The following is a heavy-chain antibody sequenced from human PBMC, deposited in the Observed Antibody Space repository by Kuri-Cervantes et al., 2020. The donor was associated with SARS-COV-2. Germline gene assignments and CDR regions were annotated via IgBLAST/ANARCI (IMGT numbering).Heavy chain of an antibody. CDR3: ARALWGYKSNYYYYYGIDV. Sequence: ASVKVSCKASGYTFTGYSMHWVRQAPGQGLEWMGWINPNSGGTNYAQKFQGRVTMTRDTSISTAYMELSRLRSDDTAVYYCARALWGYKSNYYYYYGIDVWGQGTTVTVSS. J-gene: IGHJ6*02. CDR1: GYTFTGYS. V-gene: IGHV1-2*02. CDR2: INPNSGGT. D-gene: IGHD3-16*01.